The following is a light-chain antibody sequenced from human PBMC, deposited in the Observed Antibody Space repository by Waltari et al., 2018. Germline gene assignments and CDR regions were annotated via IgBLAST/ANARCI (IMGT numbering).Light chain of an antibody. V-gene: IGKV3-15*01. CDR1: QSVGSN. CDR2: GTS. Sequence: DIVMTQSPATLSMSPGDRATLSCRASQSVGSNLAWYQQKPGQAPRLLIYGTSTRATGIPARFSGSGSGTEFTLTISSLQSEDVALYYCQQYNNWPPWTFGQGTKVEIK. J-gene: IGKJ1*01. CDR3: QQYNNWPPWT.